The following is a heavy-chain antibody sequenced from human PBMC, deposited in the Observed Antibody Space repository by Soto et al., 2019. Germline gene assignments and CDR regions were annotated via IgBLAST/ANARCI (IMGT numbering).Heavy chain of an antibody. CDR1: GFTVTTNY. D-gene: IGHD3-10*01. Sequence: EVQLVESGGGLVQPGGSLRLSCAASGFTVTTNYMSWVRQPPGKGLEWVPVVYSGGSTYYADSVKGRFTVSRDNSKNTXXXXXXXLXXXXXXXXXXXXXXSGKNDAFDIWGQGTVVTVSS. CDR2: VYSGGST. V-gene: IGHV3-66*01. J-gene: IGHJ3*02. CDR3: XXXXSGKNDAFDI.